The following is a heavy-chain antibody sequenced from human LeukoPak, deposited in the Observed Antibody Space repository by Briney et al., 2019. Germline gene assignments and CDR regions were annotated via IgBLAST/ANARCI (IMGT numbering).Heavy chain of an antibody. J-gene: IGHJ4*02. CDR3: ARSDMATVFDY. V-gene: IGHV4-31*03. Sequence: SETLSLTCTVSGGSITSGAYYWTWIRQHPGKGLEWIGYISYSGSTYYNPSLKTRLTISVDTSKNQFSLKLSSVTAADTAFYYCARSDMATVFDYWGQGTLVTVSS. CDR2: ISYSGST. D-gene: IGHD5-24*01. CDR1: GGSITSGAYY.